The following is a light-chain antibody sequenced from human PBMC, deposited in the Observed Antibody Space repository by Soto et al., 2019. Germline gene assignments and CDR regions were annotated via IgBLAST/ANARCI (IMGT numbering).Light chain of an antibody. V-gene: IGKV1-39*01. Sequence: IQLTQSPSSLSASVGDRVTITCRTSQNVNRYLNWYQEQPGKAPKLLIYAASILQSGVPSRFSGSGSGTDFSLASSSVQPEDFTTYYCQQIYGIPQTFGPGTKVEIK. CDR3: QQIYGIPQT. CDR2: AAS. J-gene: IGKJ1*01. CDR1: QNVNRY.